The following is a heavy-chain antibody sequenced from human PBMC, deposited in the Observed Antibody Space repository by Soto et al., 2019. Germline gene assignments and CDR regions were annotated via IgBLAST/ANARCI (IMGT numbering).Heavy chain of an antibody. Sequence: GGSLRLSCAASGFTFSSYAMSWVRQAPGKGLEWVSAISGSGGSTYYADSVKGRFTISRDNSKNTLYLQMNSLRAEDTAVYYCAKDRGYSSGWYQWYFDYWGQGTLVTVSS. CDR1: GFTFSSYA. CDR2: ISGSGGST. J-gene: IGHJ4*02. CDR3: AKDRGYSSGWYQWYFDY. V-gene: IGHV3-23*01. D-gene: IGHD6-19*01.